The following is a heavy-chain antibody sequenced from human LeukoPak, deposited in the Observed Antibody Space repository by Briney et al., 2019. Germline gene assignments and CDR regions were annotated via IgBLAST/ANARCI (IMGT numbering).Heavy chain of an antibody. D-gene: IGHD1-26*01. Sequence: GGSLRLSCAASGFTFSSYSMNWVRQAPGKGLEWVSSISSSSSYIYYADSVKGRFTISRDNAKNSLYLQMNSLRAEDTAVYYCARTAVVGGIYYFDYWGQGTLVTVSS. V-gene: IGHV3-21*01. CDR2: ISSSSSYI. J-gene: IGHJ4*02. CDR1: GFTFSSYS. CDR3: ARTAVVGGIYYFDY.